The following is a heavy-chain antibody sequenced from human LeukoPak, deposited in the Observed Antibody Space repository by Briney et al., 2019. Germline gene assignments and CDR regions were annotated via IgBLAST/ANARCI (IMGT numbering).Heavy chain of an antibody. CDR2: IYYGGST. D-gene: IGHD4-17*01. CDR3: ARDPYGDYVFDP. V-gene: IGHV4-39*07. CDR1: GGSISSSTYY. Sequence: SETLSLTCTVSGGSISSSTYYWGWIRQPPGKGLEWIGSIYYGGSTYYNPSLKSRVTISVDTSKNQFSLKLTSVTAADTAVYYCARDPYGDYVFDPWGQGTLVTVSS. J-gene: IGHJ5*02.